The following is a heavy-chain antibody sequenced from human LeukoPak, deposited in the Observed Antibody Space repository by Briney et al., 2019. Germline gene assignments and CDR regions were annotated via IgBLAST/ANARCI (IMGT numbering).Heavy chain of an antibody. V-gene: IGHV4-31*03. CDR3: ARDSSSWYGYFQH. D-gene: IGHD6-13*01. CDR2: IYYSGST. CDR1: GGSISSGGYY. J-gene: IGHJ1*01. Sequence: PSETLSLTCTVSGGSISSGGYYWSWIRQHPGRGLEWIGYIYYSGSTYYNPSLKSRVTISVDTSKNQFSLKLSSVTAADMTVYYCARDSSSWYGYFQHWGQGTLVTVSS.